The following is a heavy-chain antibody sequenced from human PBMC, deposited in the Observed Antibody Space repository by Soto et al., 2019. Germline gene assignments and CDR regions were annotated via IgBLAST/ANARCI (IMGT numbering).Heavy chain of an antibody. Sequence: SETLSLTCSVSGGSINSYFWSWIRQPPGKGLEWIGDISYSGSSKYTPSLTSRVTISVDPSKHQFSLRLSSVTAADTAVYYCARAMYHFDSSGPYYFDSWGQGXLVTVHS. V-gene: IGHV4-59*01. D-gene: IGHD3-22*01. CDR3: ARAMYHFDSSGPYYFDS. J-gene: IGHJ4*02. CDR1: GGSINSYF. CDR2: ISYSGSS.